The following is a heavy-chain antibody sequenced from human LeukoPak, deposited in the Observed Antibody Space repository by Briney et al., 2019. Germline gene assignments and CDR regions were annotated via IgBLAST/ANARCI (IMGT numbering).Heavy chain of an antibody. D-gene: IGHD3-10*01. CDR3: ARGRSGRLVY. V-gene: IGHV4-31*03. J-gene: IGHJ4*02. CDR2: IYYSGST. Sequence: SETLSLTCTVSGGSISSGGYHWSWIRQHPGKGLEWIGYIYYSGSTYYNPSLKSRVTISVDTSKNQFSLKLSSVTAADTAVYYCARGRSGRLVYWGQGTLVTVSS. CDR1: GGSISSGGYH.